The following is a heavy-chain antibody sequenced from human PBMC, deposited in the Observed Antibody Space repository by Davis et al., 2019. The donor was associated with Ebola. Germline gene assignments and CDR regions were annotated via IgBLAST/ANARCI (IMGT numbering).Heavy chain of an antibody. CDR2: ISRDGSNK. D-gene: IGHD6-19*01. CDR3: ARDGRWLPGY. V-gene: IGHV3-30*03. J-gene: IGHJ4*02. CDR1: GFTFSNYG. Sequence: GESLKISCAASGFTFSNYGMAWFRQAPGKALEWVAAISRDGSNKYSADSVRARFTISRDSSRNTLYLQMSNLRPEDTAVYYCARDGRWLPGYWGQGTLVTVSA.